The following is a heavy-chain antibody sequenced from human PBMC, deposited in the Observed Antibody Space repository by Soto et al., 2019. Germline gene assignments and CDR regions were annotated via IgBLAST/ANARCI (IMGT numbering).Heavy chain of an antibody. CDR3: ARQPAGTRQCTNGVCYDYYYYGMAV. J-gene: IGHJ6*02. V-gene: IGHV4-39*01. CDR1: GGSISSSSYY. Sequence: SETLSLTCTVSGGSISSSSYYWGWIRQPPGKGLEWIGSIYYSGSTYYNPSLKSRVTISVDTSKNQFSLKLSSVTAADTAVYYCARQPAGTRQCTNGVCYDYYYYGMAVWGQGTTVTVSS. D-gene: IGHD2-8*01. CDR2: IYYSGST.